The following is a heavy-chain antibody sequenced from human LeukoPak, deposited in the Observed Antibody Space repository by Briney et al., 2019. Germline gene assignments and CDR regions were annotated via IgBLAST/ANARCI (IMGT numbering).Heavy chain of an antibody. Sequence: GASVKVSCKASGYTFTSNYIHWVRQAPGQGLESMGIVNPGGGGTSYAPKFQGRVTMTRDTSTSTVYMELSSLRSEDTAVYYCARAVAYCGGDCYLNGYFDLWGRGTLVTVSS. CDR2: VNPGGGGT. D-gene: IGHD2-21*02. CDR3: ARAVAYCGGDCYLNGYFDL. J-gene: IGHJ2*01. CDR1: GYTFTSNY. V-gene: IGHV1-46*01.